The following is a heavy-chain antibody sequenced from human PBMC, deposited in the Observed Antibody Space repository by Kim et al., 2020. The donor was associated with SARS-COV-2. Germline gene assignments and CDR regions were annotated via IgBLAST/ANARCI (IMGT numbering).Heavy chain of an antibody. Sequence: SETLSLTCAVYGGSFSGYYWSWIRQPPGKGLEWIGEINHSGSTNYNPSLKSRVTISVDTSKNQFSLKLSSVTAADTAVYYWARGFKRAHYYGSGGCMDVWGQGTTVTVSS. D-gene: IGHD3-10*01. V-gene: IGHV4-34*01. J-gene: IGHJ6*02. CDR1: GGSFSGYY. CDR3: ARGFKRAHYYGSGGCMDV. CDR2: INHSGST.